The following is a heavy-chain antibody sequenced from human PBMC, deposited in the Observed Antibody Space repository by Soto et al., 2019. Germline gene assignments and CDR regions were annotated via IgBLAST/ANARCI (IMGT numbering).Heavy chain of an antibody. J-gene: IGHJ6*03. CDR1: GYTFTSYD. Sequence: GASVKVSCKASGYTFTSYDFNWVRQAPGQGLEWMGWVNPNSGDTDYAQKFQGRVTITADKSTSTAYMELSSLRSEDTAVYYCARETGTDYYYYYMDVWGKGTTVTVSS. CDR3: ARETGTDYYYYYMDV. D-gene: IGHD1-1*01. V-gene: IGHV1-8*01. CDR2: VNPNSGDT.